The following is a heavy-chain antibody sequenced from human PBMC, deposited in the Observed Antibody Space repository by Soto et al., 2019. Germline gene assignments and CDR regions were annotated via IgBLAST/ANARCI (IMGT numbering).Heavy chain of an antibody. V-gene: IGHV4-61*08. CDR2: IYNTETF. J-gene: IGHJ4*02. CDR3: ARVPLRYSSSHNFDS. Sequence: SATRSRSCSVSRFSLRIGGSYLSWIRQTPGKGLEWIGFIYNTETFNYNPSLKSRVTLSVDASKHQFSLKLSSVTAADTAVYYCARVPLRYSSSHNFDSWGQGALVNASS. D-gene: IGHD6-19*01. CDR1: RFSLRIGGSY.